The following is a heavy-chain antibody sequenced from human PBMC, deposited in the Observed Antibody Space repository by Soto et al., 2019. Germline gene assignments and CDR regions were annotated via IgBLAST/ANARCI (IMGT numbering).Heavy chain of an antibody. CDR3: AKTFLARYCSSSICYDPADYFDY. J-gene: IGHJ4*02. D-gene: IGHD2-2*01. Sequence: VGSLRLSCAASGFTFNSYAMSWVRQAPGKGLEWVSSINNGGDNIYYADSVKGRFTISRDNSKSTLYLQMNSLRAEDTAVYYCAKTFLARYCSSSICYDPADYFDYWGQGTLVTVSS. CDR2: INNGGDNI. CDR1: GFTFNSYA. V-gene: IGHV3-23*01.